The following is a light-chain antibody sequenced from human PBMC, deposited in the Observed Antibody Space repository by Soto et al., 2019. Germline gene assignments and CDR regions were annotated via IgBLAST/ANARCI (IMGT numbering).Light chain of an antibody. V-gene: IGKV1-8*01. CDR3: QKLNAYPPWT. CDR1: QGISSY. J-gene: IGKJ1*01. CDR2: GAS. Sequence: AIRMTQSPSSFSASTGDRVTIACRASQGISSYLAWYQQKPGRAPKLLIFGASTLQSGVPSRFSGSGSGTDFTLTISSLQPEDFATYFCQKLNAYPPWTFGQGTKVDI.